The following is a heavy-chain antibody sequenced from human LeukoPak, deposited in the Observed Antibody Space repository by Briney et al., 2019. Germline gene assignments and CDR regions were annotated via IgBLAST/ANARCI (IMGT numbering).Heavy chain of an antibody. CDR3: ARVNYYALDY. CDR2: IRSSGSTT. V-gene: IGHV3-48*02. D-gene: IGHD3-10*01. J-gene: IGHJ4*02. CDR1: GFTSSAYA. Sequence: GGSLRLSCVASGFTSSAYAMIWVRHAPGEGREWGSYIRSSGSTTYYADSVQGRFTISRDDAENSLYLQMNSLRDEDTAVYYCARVNYYALDYWGQGALVTVSS.